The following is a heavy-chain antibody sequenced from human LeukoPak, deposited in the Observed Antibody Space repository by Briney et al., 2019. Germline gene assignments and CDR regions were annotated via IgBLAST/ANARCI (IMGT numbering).Heavy chain of an antibody. CDR1: GYTFTSHD. Sequence: ASVKVSCKASGYTFTSHDINWVRQATGQGLEWMGWMNPNSGNTGYAQKFQGRVTMTRNTSISTAYMELSSLRSEDTAVYYCARGRSQRARSSGAFDIWGQGTMVTVSS. D-gene: IGHD3-10*01. CDR3: ARGRSQRARSSGAFDI. J-gene: IGHJ3*02. CDR2: MNPNSGNT. V-gene: IGHV1-8*01.